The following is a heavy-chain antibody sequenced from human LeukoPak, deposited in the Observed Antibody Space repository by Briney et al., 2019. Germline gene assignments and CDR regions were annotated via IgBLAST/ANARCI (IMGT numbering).Heavy chain of an antibody. Sequence: GGSLRLSCAASGFTFSSYWMSWVRQTPGKGLEWVANIKQDGSEKYYVDSVMGRFTISRDNAKNSLYLQMNSLRAEDTAVYYCARDTGSMAARFFDNWGQGTLVTVSS. CDR2: IKQDGSEK. V-gene: IGHV3-7*03. CDR1: GFTFSSYW. D-gene: IGHD2-8*02. J-gene: IGHJ4*02. CDR3: ARDTGSMAARFFDN.